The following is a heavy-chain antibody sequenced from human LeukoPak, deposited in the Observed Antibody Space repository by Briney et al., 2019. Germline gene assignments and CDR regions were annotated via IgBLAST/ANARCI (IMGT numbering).Heavy chain of an antibody. V-gene: IGHV3-7*01. Sequence: GGSLRLSCAASGFTFNTYWMSWVRQAPGKGLEWVANIKQDGSEKYYVDSVKGRFTISRDNAKNSLYLQMDSLRAEDTAVYYCARDKIVGATFFDYWGQGTLVTVS. CDR2: IKQDGSEK. CDR3: ARDKIVGATFFDY. J-gene: IGHJ4*02. D-gene: IGHD1-26*01. CDR1: GFTFNTYW.